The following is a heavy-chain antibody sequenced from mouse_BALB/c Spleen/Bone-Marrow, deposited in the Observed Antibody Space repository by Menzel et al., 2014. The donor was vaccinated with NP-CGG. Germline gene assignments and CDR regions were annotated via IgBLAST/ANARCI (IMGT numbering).Heavy chain of an antibody. J-gene: IGHJ2*01. CDR1: GYTFTSYR. Sequence: GSELVWPGASVKLSCKASGYTFTSYRMHWVKQRLGQGLAWIGNIYPGTGSTNYDEKFMSKATLTEDTSSRAAYIQLSSLASEDTAVYYCASCLLLDYWGQGPTLKVSS. CDR3: ASCLLLDY. D-gene: IGHD1-1*01. V-gene: IGHV1S22*01. CDR2: IYPGTGST.